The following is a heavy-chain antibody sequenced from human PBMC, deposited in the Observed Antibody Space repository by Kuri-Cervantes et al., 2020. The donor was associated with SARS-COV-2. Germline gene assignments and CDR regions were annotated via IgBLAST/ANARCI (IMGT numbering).Heavy chain of an antibody. J-gene: IGHJ6*03. Sequence: ASVKVSCKASGYTFTGYYMHWVRQAPGQGLEWMGWINPNSSGTNYAQKFQGRVTMTRDTSTSTAYMELSRLRSDDTAVYYCARVAVGATHPNYYMDVWGKGTTVTVSS. CDR2: INPNSSGT. V-gene: IGHV1-2*02. D-gene: IGHD1-26*01. CDR3: ARVAVGATHPNYYMDV. CDR1: GYTFTGYY.